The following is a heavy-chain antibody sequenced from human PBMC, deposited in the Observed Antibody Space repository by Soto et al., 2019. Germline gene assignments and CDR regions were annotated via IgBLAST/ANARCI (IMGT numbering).Heavy chain of an antibody. CDR2: ISSNGGST. CDR1: GFTFSSYA. CDR3: ARGPYSSGWSDY. D-gene: IGHD6-19*01. Sequence: EVQLVESGGGLVQPGGSLRLSCAASGFTFSSYAMHWVRQAPGKGLEYVSAISSNGGSTYYANSVKGRFTISRDNSKNTLYLQMGSLRAEDMAVYYCARGPYSSGWSDYWGQGTLLTVSS. V-gene: IGHV3-64*01. J-gene: IGHJ4*02.